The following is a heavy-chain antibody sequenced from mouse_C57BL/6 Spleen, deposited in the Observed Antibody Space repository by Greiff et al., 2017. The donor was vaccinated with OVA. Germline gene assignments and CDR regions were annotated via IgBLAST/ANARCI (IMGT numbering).Heavy chain of an antibody. Sequence: QVQLQQPGAELVKPGASVKLSCKASGYTFTSYWMQWVKQRPGQGLEWIGEIDPSDSYTNYNQKFKGKATLTVDTSSSTAYMQLSSRTSEDSAVYYCARNDRGDYFDYWGQGTTLTVSS. CDR1: GYTFTSYW. CDR2: IDPSDSYT. D-gene: IGHD2-12*01. V-gene: IGHV1-50*01. CDR3: ARNDRGDYFDY. J-gene: IGHJ2*01.